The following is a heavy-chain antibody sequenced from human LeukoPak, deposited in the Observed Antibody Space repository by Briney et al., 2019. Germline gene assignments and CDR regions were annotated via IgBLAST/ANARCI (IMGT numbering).Heavy chain of an antibody. CDR2: INPNSGGT. Sequence: ASVKVSCKASGYTFTGYYMHWVRQAPGQGLEWMGWINPNSGGTNYAQKFQGRVTMTRDTSISTAYMELSSLRSEDTAVYYCARAARYSGSYYGFYYGYWGQGTLVTVSS. J-gene: IGHJ4*02. CDR3: ARAARYSGSYYGFYYGY. CDR1: GYTFTGYY. D-gene: IGHD1-26*01. V-gene: IGHV1-2*02.